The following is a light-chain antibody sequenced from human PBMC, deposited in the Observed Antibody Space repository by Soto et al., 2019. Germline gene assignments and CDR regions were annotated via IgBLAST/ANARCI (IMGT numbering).Light chain of an antibody. CDR2: GAS. V-gene: IGKV3-15*01. CDR3: QQYNNWPPRT. CDR1: QSARSN. J-gene: IGKJ4*01. Sequence: EIVMTQSPATLSVSPGERATLSCRSSQSARSNLAWYQQTPGQAPRLLIYGASTRATGIPARFSGSGSGTEFTLTISSLQSEDFAVYYCQQYNNWPPRTFGGGTKVEIE.